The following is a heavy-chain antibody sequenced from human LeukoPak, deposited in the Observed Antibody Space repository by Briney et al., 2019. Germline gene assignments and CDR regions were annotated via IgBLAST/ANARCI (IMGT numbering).Heavy chain of an antibody. J-gene: IGHJ4*02. CDR2: ITTSDGNT. CDR3: AKEGRSLQTY. Sequence: GGSLRLSWAASGFTFSSYTRRWVRQAPGRGLGWVSTITTSDGNTYYADSVKGRFTVSRDNSKNTLFLQMNSLRAEDTAVYYCAKEGRSLQTYWGQGTLVTVSS. D-gene: IGHD5-24*01. CDR1: GFTFSSYT. V-gene: IGHV3-23*01.